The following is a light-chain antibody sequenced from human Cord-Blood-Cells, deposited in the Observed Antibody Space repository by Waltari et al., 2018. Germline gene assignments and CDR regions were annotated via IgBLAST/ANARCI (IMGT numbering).Light chain of an antibody. CDR1: ALPKQY. J-gene: IGLJ2*01. Sequence: QTARLTCSGDALPKQYAYWYQQKPGQAPVLVIYKDSERPSGIPERFSGSSSGTTVTLTISGVQAEDEADYYCQSADSSGTYVVFGGGTKLTVL. CDR3: QSADSSGTYVV. CDR2: KDS. V-gene: IGLV3-25*03.